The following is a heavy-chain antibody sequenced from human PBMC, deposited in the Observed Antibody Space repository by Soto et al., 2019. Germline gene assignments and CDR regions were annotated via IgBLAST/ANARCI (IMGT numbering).Heavy chain of an antibody. Sequence: TSETLSLTCTVSCGSISSGGYYWSWIRQNPGKGLEWIGYIYYSGSTYYNPSLKSRVTTSVDTSKNQFSLKLSSVTAADTAVYYFARGWIVVSGMVFDYWGQGTLGT. D-gene: IGHD6-19*01. CDR3: ARGWIVVSGMVFDY. J-gene: IGHJ4*02. CDR1: CGSISSGGYY. V-gene: IGHV4-31*03. CDR2: IYYSGST.